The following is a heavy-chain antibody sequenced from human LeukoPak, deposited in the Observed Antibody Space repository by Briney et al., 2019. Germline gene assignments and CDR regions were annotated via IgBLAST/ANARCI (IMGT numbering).Heavy chain of an antibody. Sequence: GGSLRLSCAASGFTFSNAWMSWVRQAPGKGLEWVAVISHDGSYEYYADTMKGRFTISRDTSKNTLYLQMNSLRAEDTAVYYCAKDGLWFGDLTYFDYWGQGVLVTVSS. CDR1: GFTFSNAW. CDR3: AKDGLWFGDLTYFDY. D-gene: IGHD3-10*01. J-gene: IGHJ4*02. CDR2: ISHDGSYE. V-gene: IGHV3-30*18.